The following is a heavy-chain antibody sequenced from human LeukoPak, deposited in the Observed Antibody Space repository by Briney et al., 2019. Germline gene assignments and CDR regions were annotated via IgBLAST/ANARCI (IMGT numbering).Heavy chain of an antibody. V-gene: IGHV1-58*01. CDR1: GFTSTNFA. CDR2: IIVGSGAT. CDR3: AADLSNPRMGASYLDS. D-gene: IGHD3-16*01. J-gene: IGHJ4*02. Sequence: SVKVSCKASGFTSTNFAVQWVRQARGQRLEWIGWIIVGSGATKCAQDFQERVTITRDLSTSTLYMELRSLTSEDTAVYCCAADLSNPRMGASYLDSWGQGTLVTVSS.